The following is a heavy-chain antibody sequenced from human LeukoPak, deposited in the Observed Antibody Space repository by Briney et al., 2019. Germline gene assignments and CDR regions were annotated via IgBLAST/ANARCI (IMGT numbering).Heavy chain of an antibody. D-gene: IGHD3-22*01. CDR2: ISYDGSNK. V-gene: IGHV3-30*03. CDR1: GFTFSSYG. CDR3: AYDSSAQGYFDY. Sequence: QAGGSLRLSCAASGFTFSSYGMHWVRQAPGKGLEWVAVISYDGSNKYYADSVKGRFTISRDNSKNTLYLQMNSLRAEDTAVYYCAYDSSAQGYFDYWGQGTLVTVSS. J-gene: IGHJ4*02.